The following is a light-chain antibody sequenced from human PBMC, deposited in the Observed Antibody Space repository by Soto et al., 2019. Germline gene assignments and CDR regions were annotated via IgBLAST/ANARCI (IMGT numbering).Light chain of an antibody. V-gene: IGKV1-27*01. CDR1: LPISNY. CDR2: AAS. Sequence: DIQMTQSPSSLSGSVGDRVTINCRASLPISNYLAWYQQKAGKIPNLLMYAASTLPEGVPSGFSGRGSGTDFTLTISSLQPEDVPASYCQQYNGAPLTVGGGTKVDIK. CDR3: QQYNGAPLT. J-gene: IGKJ4*01.